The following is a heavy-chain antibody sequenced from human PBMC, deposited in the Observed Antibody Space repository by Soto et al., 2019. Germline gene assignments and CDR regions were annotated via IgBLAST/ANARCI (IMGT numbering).Heavy chain of an antibody. V-gene: IGHV1-46*01. CDR2: ISPSGGST. CDR1: GYTFTSYY. Sequence: QVQLVQSGAEVKKPGVSVKVSCKASGYTFTSYYMHWVRQAPGQGLEWMGIISPSGGSTSYAQKFEGRVTMTSDTSTSTVYMERSSVRYEDTAVYYCARVLHPIDAADDEYAQHGGQGTLVIFCS. D-gene: IGHD6-25*01. CDR3: ARVLHPIDAADDEYAQH. J-gene: IGHJ1*01.